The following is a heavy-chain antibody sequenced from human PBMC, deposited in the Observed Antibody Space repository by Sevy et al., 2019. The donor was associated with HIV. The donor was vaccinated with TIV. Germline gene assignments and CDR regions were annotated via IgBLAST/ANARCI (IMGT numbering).Heavy chain of an antibody. J-gene: IGHJ1*01. Sequence: GGSLRLSCAASGFTFSTYGIHWVRQAPGKGLEWVAIISSDGSHKYYADSVKGRFTISRDNSNNTLYLHATDLRPDDTAIYYCATESRPNPPVAWGQGTLVTVSS. CDR2: ISSDGSHK. D-gene: IGHD6-6*01. CDR1: GFTFSTYG. V-gene: IGHV3-30*03. CDR3: ATESRPNPPVA.